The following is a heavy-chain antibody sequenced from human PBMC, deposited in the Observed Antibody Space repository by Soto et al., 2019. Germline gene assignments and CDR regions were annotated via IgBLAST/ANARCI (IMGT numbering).Heavy chain of an antibody. D-gene: IGHD3-16*01. CDR2: IKQDGSEK. CDR3: ASNWGRSHFDY. V-gene: IGHV3-7*01. CDR1: GFTFSSYW. J-gene: IGHJ4*02. Sequence: EVQLVESGGGLVQPGGSLRLSCAASGFTFSSYWMSWVRQAPGKGLEWVANIKQDGSEKYYVDSVKGRFTISRDNAKNSLYLQMNSLRAEDTAVYYCASNWGRSHFDYWGQGTLVTVSS.